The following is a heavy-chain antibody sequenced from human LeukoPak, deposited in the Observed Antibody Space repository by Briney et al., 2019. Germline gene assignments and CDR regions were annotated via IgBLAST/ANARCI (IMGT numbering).Heavy chain of an antibody. Sequence: GESLNISLQGSGYRFTSYWIGRVRPTPGKGLEWMGIIYPGDSYTRYSPSFQGQVTISADQSISTAYLRWGSLNASDTAMYYCARKDYGGNSGGNFDYWGQGTLVTVSS. V-gene: IGHV5-51*01. CDR1: GYRFTSYW. D-gene: IGHD4-23*01. CDR3: ARKDYGGNSGGNFDY. J-gene: IGHJ4*02. CDR2: IYPGDSYT.